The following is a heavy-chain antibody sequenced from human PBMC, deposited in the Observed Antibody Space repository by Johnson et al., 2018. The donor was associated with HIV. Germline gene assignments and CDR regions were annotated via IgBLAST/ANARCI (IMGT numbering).Heavy chain of an antibody. V-gene: IGHV3-30-3*01. CDR2: ISYDGSNK. CDR1: GFTFSSYA. Sequence: QVQLVESGGGVVQPGRSLRLSCAASGFTFSSYAMHWVRQAPGKGLEWVAVISYDGSNKYYADSVKGRFTISRDNSKNTLYLQMNSLRAEDTAVYYCAREGPSERAGFDILDQGTMVTVSS. CDR3: AREGPSERAGFDI. J-gene: IGHJ3*02.